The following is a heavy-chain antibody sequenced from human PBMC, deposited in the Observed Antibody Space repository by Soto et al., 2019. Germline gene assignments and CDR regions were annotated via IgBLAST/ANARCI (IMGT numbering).Heavy chain of an antibody. V-gene: IGHV5-51*01. CDR2: ISPGDSDI. CDR1: GYSFTAYW. CDR3: ARLDSGTYSFDS. Sequence: GESLKISCKGSGYSFTAYWIGWVRQMPGKGLEYMGIISPGDSDIRYSPSFQGQVTISVDKSIHTAYLQWSSLKASDIAMYFCARLDSGTYSFDSWGQGTLVTVSS. D-gene: IGHD1-26*01. J-gene: IGHJ4*02.